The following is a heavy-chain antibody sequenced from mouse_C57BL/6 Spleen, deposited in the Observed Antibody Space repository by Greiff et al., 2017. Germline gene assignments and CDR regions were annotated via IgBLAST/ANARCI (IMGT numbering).Heavy chain of an antibody. D-gene: IGHD1-1*01. CDR3: ARGDYGSSYDWFAY. Sequence: VKLMESGPELVKPGASVKISCKASGYAFSSSWMNWVKQRPGKGLEWIGRIYPGDGDTNYNGKFKGKATLYADKSSSTAYMQLSCLTSEDAAVYCCARGDYGSSYDWFAYWGQGTLVTVSA. V-gene: IGHV1-82*01. CDR2: IYPGDGDT. J-gene: IGHJ3*01. CDR1: GYAFSSSW.